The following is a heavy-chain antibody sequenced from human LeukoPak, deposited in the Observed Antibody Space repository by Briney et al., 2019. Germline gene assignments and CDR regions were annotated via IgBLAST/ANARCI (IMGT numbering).Heavy chain of an antibody. V-gene: IGHV4-39*01. CDR3: ARQTTTADY. Sequence: SETLSLTCTVSGGPISSSSYYWGWIRQPPGKGLEWIGSIYYSGSTYYNPSLKSRVTISVDTSKNQFSLKLSSVTAADTAVYYCARQTTTADYWGQGTLVTVSS. D-gene: IGHD4-17*01. CDR1: GGPISSSSYY. CDR2: IYYSGST. J-gene: IGHJ4*02.